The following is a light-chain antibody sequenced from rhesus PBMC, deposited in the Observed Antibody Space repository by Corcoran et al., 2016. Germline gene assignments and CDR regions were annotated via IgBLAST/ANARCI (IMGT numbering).Light chain of an antibody. CDR1: QSVGST. CDR2: SAS. V-gene: IGKV3-42*02. CDR3: QKYNDWPLT. Sequence: ETVMMQSPATLSLSPGERATLSCRASQSVGSTLAWYQQKPGQAPRLLIYSASSRATDIPDKVSGSGSGTEFTLTISSLEPEDFGVYYCQKYNDWPLTFGGGTKVEIK. J-gene: IGKJ4*01.